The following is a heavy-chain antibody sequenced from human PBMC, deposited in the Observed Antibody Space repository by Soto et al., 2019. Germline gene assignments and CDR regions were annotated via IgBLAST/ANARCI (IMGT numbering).Heavy chain of an antibody. CDR2: IYHSGST. CDR1: GGSIRSSNW. J-gene: IGHJ5*02. V-gene: IGHV4-4*02. D-gene: IGHD4-17*01. Sequence: SETLSLTCAVSGGSIRSSNWWSWVRQPPGKGLEWIGEIYHSGSTNYNPSLKSRVTISVDNAKNSLYLQMNSLRAEDTAVYYCAREYGILNWFDPWGQGTLVTVSS. CDR3: AREYGILNWFDP.